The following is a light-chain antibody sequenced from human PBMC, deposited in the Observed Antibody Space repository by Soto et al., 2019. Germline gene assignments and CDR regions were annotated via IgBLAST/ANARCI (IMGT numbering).Light chain of an antibody. Sequence: QTVVTQEPSFSVSPGGTVTLTCGLNSGSVSTSYYPNWCQQTPGQAPRTLIYSTNIRSSGVPDRFSGSILGNKAALTITGAQADDESNYYCVLYLGGGIWVFGGGTKLTVL. CDR3: VLYLGGGIWV. CDR1: SGSVSTSYY. J-gene: IGLJ3*02. V-gene: IGLV8-61*01. CDR2: STN.